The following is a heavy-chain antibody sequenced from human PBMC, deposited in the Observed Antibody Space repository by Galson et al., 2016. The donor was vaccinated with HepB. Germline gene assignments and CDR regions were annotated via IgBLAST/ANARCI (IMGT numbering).Heavy chain of an antibody. CDR2: ISYDGSKK. Sequence: SLRLSCAASGFTFSSSGMHWVRQAPGKGLQWVAVISYDGSKKYYADSVKGRFTISRDNSKNTLYLQINSLRAEDTAVYYCAIDYYDILTGQNYYFDYWGQGTLVTVSS. J-gene: IGHJ4*02. CDR1: GFTFSSSG. CDR3: AIDYYDILTGQNYYFDY. D-gene: IGHD3-9*01. V-gene: IGHV3-30*03.